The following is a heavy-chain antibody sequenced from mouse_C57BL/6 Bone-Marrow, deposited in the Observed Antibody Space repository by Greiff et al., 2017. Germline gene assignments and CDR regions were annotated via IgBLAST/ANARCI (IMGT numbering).Heavy chain of an antibody. Sequence: EVQLVESEGGLVQPGSSMKLSCTASGFTFSDYYMAWVRQVPEKGLEWVANINYDGSSTYYLDSLKSRFIISRDNAKNILYLQMSSLKSEDTATYDCAREGYGSSYFDYWGQGTTLTVSS. J-gene: IGHJ2*01. CDR3: AREGYGSSYFDY. V-gene: IGHV5-16*01. D-gene: IGHD1-1*01. CDR2: INYDGSST. CDR1: GFTFSDYY.